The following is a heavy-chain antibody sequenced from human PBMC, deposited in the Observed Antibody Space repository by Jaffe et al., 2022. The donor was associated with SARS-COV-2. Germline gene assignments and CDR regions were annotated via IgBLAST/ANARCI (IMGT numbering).Heavy chain of an antibody. V-gene: IGHV3-7*01. CDR3: ARAGS. J-gene: IGHJ4*02. Sequence: EVQLVESGGGLVQPGGSLRLSCAASGFTFSASWMIWVRQAAGKGPEWVASINQDGREKYHLDSVKGRFTISRDNAKNSLFLQMNSLRAEDTAVYYCARAGSWGQGILVTVS. CDR2: INQDGREK. CDR1: GFTFSASW.